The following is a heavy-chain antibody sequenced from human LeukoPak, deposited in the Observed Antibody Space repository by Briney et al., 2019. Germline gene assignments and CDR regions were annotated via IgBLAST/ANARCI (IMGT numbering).Heavy chain of an antibody. CDR3: ARTAHYDSSVDY. V-gene: IGHV4-31*03. D-gene: IGHD3-22*01. J-gene: IGHJ4*02. Sequence: PSETLSLTCTVTGGTLSSGGYYWSWMREHPGKGLEWIGYIYYSGSTYYNPSLKSRVTVSVDTSENQFSLKLSSVTAADTAVYYCARTAHYDSSVDYWGQRTLVTASS. CDR2: IYYSGST. CDR1: GGTLSSGGYY.